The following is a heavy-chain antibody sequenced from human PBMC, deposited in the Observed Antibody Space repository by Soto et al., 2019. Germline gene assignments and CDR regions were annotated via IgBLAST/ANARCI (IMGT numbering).Heavy chain of an antibody. CDR1: VHLFNNHW. CDR3: ARGYFDSGHGYDL. J-gene: IGHJ5*02. Sequence: GESLKISCKGPVHLFNNHWIGWVRQTPGKGLEWMGLIFTRDTETKTSPSFQGHVSFSVDNSINTVYLQWTSLKTTDTGIYFCARGYFDSGHGYDLWGQGTLVTVSS. CDR2: IFTRDTET. V-gene: IGHV5-51*01. D-gene: IGHD3-10*01.